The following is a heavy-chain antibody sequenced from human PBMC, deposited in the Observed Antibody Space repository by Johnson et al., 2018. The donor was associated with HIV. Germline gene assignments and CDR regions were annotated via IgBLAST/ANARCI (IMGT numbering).Heavy chain of an antibody. D-gene: IGHD5-18*01. CDR2: ISSSGTSV. CDR1: GFTFSDYY. J-gene: IGHJ3*02. CDR3: AKDLVDTAMDDAFDI. Sequence: QVQLVESGGGLVKPGGSLRLSCAASGFTFSDYYMSWIRQTPGKGLEWVSYISSSGTSVYYADSVKGRFSISRDNSKNTLYLQMNSLRAEDTAVYYCAKDLVDTAMDDAFDIWGQGTMVTVSS. V-gene: IGHV3-11*04.